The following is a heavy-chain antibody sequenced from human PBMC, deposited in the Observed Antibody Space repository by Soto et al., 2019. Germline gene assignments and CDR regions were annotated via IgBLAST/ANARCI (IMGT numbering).Heavy chain of an antibody. V-gene: IGHV1-2*04. Sequence: QVQLVQSGAEVKKPGASVKVSCKASGYTFTGYYMHWVRQAPGQGLEWMGWINPNSGGTNYAQKFQGWVTMTRDTAISKGYMELSRLRSDDTAVYYCAISVDFWSGVHAVDIWVQGRIVTVSA. D-gene: IGHD3-3*01. CDR2: INPNSGGT. CDR3: AISVDFWSGVHAVDI. CDR1: GYTFTGYY. J-gene: IGHJ3*02.